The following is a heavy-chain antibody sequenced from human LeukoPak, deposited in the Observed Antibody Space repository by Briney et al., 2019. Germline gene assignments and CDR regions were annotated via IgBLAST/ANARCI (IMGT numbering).Heavy chain of an antibody. V-gene: IGHV4-4*07. CDR1: GVSISSFC. D-gene: IGHD2-2*01. CDR3: ARGEAAPAAMGDLFDY. J-gene: IGHJ4*02. Sequence: PSETLSLTCTVSGVSISSFCWSWIRQPATKGLEWIGRVCNSGNTNYNPSLRSRVIMSIDTSKNQLSLDLSSVTAADTAVYHCARGEAAPAAMGDLFDYWGQGTLVTVSS. CDR2: VCNSGNT.